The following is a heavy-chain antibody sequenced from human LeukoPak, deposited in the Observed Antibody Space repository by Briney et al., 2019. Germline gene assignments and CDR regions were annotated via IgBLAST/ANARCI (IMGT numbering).Heavy chain of an antibody. D-gene: IGHD5-18*01. V-gene: IGHV1-69*04. CDR2: IIPILGIA. CDR1: GGTFIIYA. J-gene: IGHJ4*02. Sequence: GASVTVSFKASGGTFIIYAISWVRQAPGQGLEWMGRIIPILGIANYAQKFQGRVTITADKSTSTAYMELSSLRSEDTAVHYCASGYSYGHGDYWGQGTLVTVSS. CDR3: ASGYSYGHGDY.